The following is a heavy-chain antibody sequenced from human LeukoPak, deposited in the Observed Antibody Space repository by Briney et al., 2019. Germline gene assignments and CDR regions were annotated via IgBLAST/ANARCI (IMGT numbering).Heavy chain of an antibody. V-gene: IGHV5-51*01. J-gene: IGHJ5*02. CDR3: ARLEVYSSSSSYFDP. Sequence: GESLKISCEGSGYSFNTYWIGWVRQMPGKGLEWMGIIYPGDSDTRYSPSSQGQVTISADKSISTAYLQWSSLTASDTAMYYCARLEVYSSSSSYFDPWGKGTLVTVSS. CDR2: IYPGDSDT. D-gene: IGHD6-6*01. CDR1: GYSFNTYW.